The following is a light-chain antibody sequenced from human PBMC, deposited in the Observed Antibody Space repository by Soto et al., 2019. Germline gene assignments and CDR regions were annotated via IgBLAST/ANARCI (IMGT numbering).Light chain of an antibody. CDR2: DVT. CDR1: SNDIGAYNY. CDR3: SSYTSIIAVV. J-gene: IGLJ2*01. Sequence: QSALTQPASVSGSPGQSITISCTGTSNDIGAYNYVSWYQQHPGKAPKLLIYDVTHRPSGVSDRFSGSKSGRTASLTISGLHPEDEADYYCSSYTSIIAVVFGGG. V-gene: IGLV2-14*03.